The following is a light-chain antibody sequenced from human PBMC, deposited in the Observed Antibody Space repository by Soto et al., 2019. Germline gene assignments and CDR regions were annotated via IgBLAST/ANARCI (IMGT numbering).Light chain of an antibody. V-gene: IGLV2-14*02. CDR2: KGT. J-gene: IGLJ1*01. CDR1: SSDIGAYNS. CDR3: CSYTNINTRACV. Sequence: QSVLAQPASVSGSPGQSITISCTGTSSDIGAYNSVSWYQQHPHRAPQVIIYKGTQRPSGVSNRFSGSTSGNAASLRISALQADDEADYFCCSYTNINTRACVFGTGTRVTV.